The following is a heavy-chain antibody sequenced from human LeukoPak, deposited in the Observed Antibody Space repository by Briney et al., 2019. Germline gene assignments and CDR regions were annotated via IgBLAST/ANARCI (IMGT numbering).Heavy chain of an antibody. CDR1: GFTFSSYS. V-gene: IGHV3-48*01. J-gene: IGHJ6*03. CDR2: ISSSSSTI. CDR3: ARGRFESYYYYYMDV. Sequence: GGSLRLSCAASGFTFSSYSMNWVRQAPGKGLEWVSYISSSSSTIYYADSVKGRFTISRDNAKNSLYLQMNSLRAEDTAVYYCARGRFESYYYYYMDVWGKGTTVTVSS. D-gene: IGHD3-3*01.